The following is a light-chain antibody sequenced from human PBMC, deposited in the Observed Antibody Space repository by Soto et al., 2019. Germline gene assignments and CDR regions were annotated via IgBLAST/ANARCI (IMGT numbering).Light chain of an antibody. CDR1: QGISSY. J-gene: IGKJ3*01. Sequence: DIPLTQSPSFLSASVGDRVTITCRASQGISSYLAWYQQKPGKAPNLLIYAASTLQSGVPSRFSGSGSGTEFTLPISSLQPEDLATYYCQQLISYPFTFGPGTKVDIK. V-gene: IGKV1-9*01. CDR2: AAS. CDR3: QQLISYPFT.